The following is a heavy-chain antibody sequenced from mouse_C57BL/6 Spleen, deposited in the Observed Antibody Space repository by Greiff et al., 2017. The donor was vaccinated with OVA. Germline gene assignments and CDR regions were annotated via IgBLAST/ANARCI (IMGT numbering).Heavy chain of an antibody. CDR2: INYDGSST. J-gene: IGHJ4*01. D-gene: IGHD6-1*01. CDR1: GFTFSDYY. CDR3: ARDPSHGAMDY. V-gene: IGHV5-16*01. Sequence: EVKLVESEGGLVQPGSSMKLSCTASGFTFSDYYMAWVRQVPEKGLEWVANINYDGSSTYYLDSLKSRFIISRDNAKNILYLQMSSLKSEDTATYYCARDPSHGAMDYWGQGTSVTVSS.